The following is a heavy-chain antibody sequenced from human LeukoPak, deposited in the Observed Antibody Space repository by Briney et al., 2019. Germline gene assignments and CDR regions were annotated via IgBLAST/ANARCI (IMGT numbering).Heavy chain of an antibody. CDR2: MNPNSGNT. J-gene: IGHJ4*02. Sequence: ASVKVSCKASGYTFTSYDINWVRQATGQGLEWMGWMNPNSGNTGYAQKFQGRVTMTRDTSISTAYMELGSLRSEDTAAYYCARGGIHSSGSLRTFDLWGQGTLVTVSS. CDR1: GYTFTSYD. D-gene: IGHD3-22*01. CDR3: ARGGIHSSGSLRTFDL. V-gene: IGHV1-8*01.